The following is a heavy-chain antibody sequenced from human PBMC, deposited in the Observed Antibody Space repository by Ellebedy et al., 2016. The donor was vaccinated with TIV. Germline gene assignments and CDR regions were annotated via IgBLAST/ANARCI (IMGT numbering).Heavy chain of an antibody. D-gene: IGHD4-17*01. Sequence: GESLKISCAVSGFILSDFGMNWVRQAPGKGLEWVSYISSSTTAIYYADSVKGRFTISRDSAKNSLYLQMDSLRAEDTAVYYCARQTVATSVNDAFDIWGLGTVVTVSS. J-gene: IGHJ3*02. CDR1: GFILSDFG. CDR2: ISSSTTAI. CDR3: ARQTVATSVNDAFDI. V-gene: IGHV3-48*01.